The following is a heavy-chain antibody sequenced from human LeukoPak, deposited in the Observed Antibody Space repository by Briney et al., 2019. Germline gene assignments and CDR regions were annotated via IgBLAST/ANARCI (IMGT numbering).Heavy chain of an antibody. CDR3: ARGGYCSGGSCRQQY. V-gene: IGHV3-23*01. J-gene: IGHJ4*02. D-gene: IGHD2-15*01. CDR1: GFTFSDFA. CDR2: ISWNSGSI. Sequence: PGGSLRLSCVASGFTFSDFAMSWVRQTPGKGLEWVSGISWNSGSIAYADSVKGRFTISRDNSKNTLYLQMNSLRAEDTAVYYCARGGYCSGGSCRQQYWGQGTLVTVSS.